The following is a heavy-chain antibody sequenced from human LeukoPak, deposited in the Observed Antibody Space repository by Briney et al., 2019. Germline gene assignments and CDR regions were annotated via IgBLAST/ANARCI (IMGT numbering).Heavy chain of an antibody. CDR3: AKSGSYGQGVVDS. V-gene: IGHV3-23*01. J-gene: IGHJ4*02. Sequence: GGSLRLSCAASGFTFSIYPMRWVRQAPGKGLEWVSCITANGASTYYADSVRDRFTISRDNAKNMLSLQMNSLRAEDTAIYYCAKSGSYGQGVVDSWDQGTLVTVSS. D-gene: IGHD3-3*01. CDR2: ITANGAST. CDR1: GFTFSIYP.